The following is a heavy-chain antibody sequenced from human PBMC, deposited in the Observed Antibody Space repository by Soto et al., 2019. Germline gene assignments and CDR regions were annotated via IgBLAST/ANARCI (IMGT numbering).Heavy chain of an antibody. V-gene: IGHV1-3*01. J-gene: IGHJ3*02. CDR2: INAGNGNT. CDR3: AVGISPVAGRDAFDI. D-gene: IGHD6-19*01. CDR1: GYTFTSYA. Sequence: GASVKVSCKASGYTFTSYAMHWVRQAPGQRLEWMGWINAGNGNTKYSQKFQGRVTITRDTSASTAYMELSSLRSEDTAVYYCAVGISPVAGRDAFDIWGQGTMVTVSS.